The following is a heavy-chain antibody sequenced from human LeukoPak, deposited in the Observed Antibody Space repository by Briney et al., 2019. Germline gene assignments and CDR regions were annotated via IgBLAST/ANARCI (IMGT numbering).Heavy chain of an antibody. V-gene: IGHV4-59*01. J-gene: IGHJ6*02. CDR1: GGSISSYY. Sequence: SETLSLTCTVSGGSISSYYWSWIRQPPGKGLEWIGYIYYSGSTNYNPSLKSRVTISVDTSKNQFSLKLSSVTAADTALYYCARDGYFPNYYGMDVWGQGTTVTVSS. D-gene: IGHD5-18*01. CDR2: IYYSGST. CDR3: ARDGYFPNYYGMDV.